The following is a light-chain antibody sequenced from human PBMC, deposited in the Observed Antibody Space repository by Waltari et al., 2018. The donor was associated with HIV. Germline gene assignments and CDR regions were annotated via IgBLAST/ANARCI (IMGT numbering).Light chain of an antibody. Sequence: EILLTQSPGTLSLSLGDRATLSCRASRNIFNGYLAWYQQKPGQAPRLVVYGASSRATGIPDRFRGSGSGTDFSLTINTLEPEDFGVYYCQQYGTSPYTFGGGTKVEIK. CDR2: GAS. CDR3: QQYGTSPYT. CDR1: RNIFNGY. V-gene: IGKV3-20*01. J-gene: IGKJ4*01.